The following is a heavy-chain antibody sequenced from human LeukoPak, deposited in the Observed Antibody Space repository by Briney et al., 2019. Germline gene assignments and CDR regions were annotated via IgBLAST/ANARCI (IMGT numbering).Heavy chain of an antibody. CDR2: IHPRRGDT. CDR3: ARDGDYGTGSYYRGCIDS. CDR1: GYSFTAFY. J-gene: IGHJ4*02. V-gene: IGHV1-2*02. D-gene: IGHD3-10*01. Sequence: ASVKVSCKTSGYSFTAFYIHWVRQAPGQGLEWMGGIHPRRGDTNYAQKFQGRVTMTMDTSISTAYLDLSSLRSDDTAVYYCARDGDYGTGSYYRGCIDSWGLGTLVTVSP.